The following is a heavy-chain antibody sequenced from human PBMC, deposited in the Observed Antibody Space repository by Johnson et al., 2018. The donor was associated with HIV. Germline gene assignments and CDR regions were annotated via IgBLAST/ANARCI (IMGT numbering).Heavy chain of an antibody. CDR1: GFTFDDYG. V-gene: IGHV3-66*01. D-gene: IGHD3-10*01. CDR3: AKDRNYGSGSYPDAFDI. Sequence: VQLVESGGGVVRHGGSLRLSCAASGFTFDDYGMSWVRQAPGKGLEWVSVIYSGGNTYYADSVRGRFTISRDNSKNTLYLQMNSLRAEDTALYYCAKDRNYGSGSYPDAFDIWGQGTMVNVSS. J-gene: IGHJ3*02. CDR2: IYSGGNT.